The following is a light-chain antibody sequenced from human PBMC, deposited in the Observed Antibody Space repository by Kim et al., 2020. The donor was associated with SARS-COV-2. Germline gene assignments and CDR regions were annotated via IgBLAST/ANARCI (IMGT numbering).Light chain of an antibody. CDR1: QSISTY. Sequence: DIQMTQSPSSLSASVGDRVTISCRASQSISTYLNWYQQQPGKAPKLLIYAASALQGGVPSRFSGSGYGTDFILTISSLQPEGFATYYCQRSSSHPLTFGGGTKVDIK. CDR2: AAS. J-gene: IGKJ4*01. CDR3: QRSSSHPLT. V-gene: IGKV1-39*01.